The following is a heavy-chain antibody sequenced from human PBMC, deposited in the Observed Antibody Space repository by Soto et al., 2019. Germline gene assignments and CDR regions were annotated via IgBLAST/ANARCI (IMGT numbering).Heavy chain of an antibody. Sequence: GASVKVSCRASGGTFSSYAISWVRQAPGQGLEWMGGIIPIFGTANYAQKVQGRVTITADESTSTAYMELSSLRSEDTAVYYCARMGYCGGDCYFYGMDVWGQGTTVTVSS. J-gene: IGHJ6*02. CDR2: IIPIFGTA. V-gene: IGHV1-69*13. CDR1: GGTFSSYA. D-gene: IGHD2-21*01. CDR3: ARMGYCGGDCYFYGMDV.